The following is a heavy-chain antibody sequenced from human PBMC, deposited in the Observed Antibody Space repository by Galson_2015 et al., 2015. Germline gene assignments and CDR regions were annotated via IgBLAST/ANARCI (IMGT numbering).Heavy chain of an antibody. J-gene: IGHJ4*02. CDR1: GFTFSSYA. CDR3: ARSHIVVVVAGPFDY. D-gene: IGHD2-15*01. Sequence: SLRLSCAASGFTFSSYAMHWVRQAPGKGLEWVAVISYDGSNKYYADSVKGRFIISRDNSKNTLYLQMNSLRAEDTAVYYCARSHIVVVVAGPFDYWGQGTLVTVSS. CDR2: ISYDGSNK. V-gene: IGHV3-30-3*01.